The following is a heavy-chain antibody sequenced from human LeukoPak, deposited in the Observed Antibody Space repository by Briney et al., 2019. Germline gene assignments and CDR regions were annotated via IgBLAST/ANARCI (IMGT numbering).Heavy chain of an antibody. CDR1: GFTFSSYS. CDR2: IISSSSYI. D-gene: IGHD6-13*01. CDR3: ARDEQQLVRH. J-gene: IGHJ4*02. V-gene: IGHV3-21*01. Sequence: GGSLRLSCAASGFTFSSYSMNWVRQAPGKGLEWVSSIISSSSYIYYADSMKGRFTISRDNAKNSLYLQMNSLRAEDTAVYYCARDEQQLVRHWGQGTLVTVSS.